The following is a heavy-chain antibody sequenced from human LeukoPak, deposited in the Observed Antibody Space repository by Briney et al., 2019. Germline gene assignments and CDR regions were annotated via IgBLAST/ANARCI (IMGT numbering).Heavy chain of an antibody. Sequence: GGSLRLSCAASGFTFSSYAMHWVRQAPGKGLEWVAVISYDGSNKYYADSVKGRFTISRDNSKNTLYLQMNSLRAEDTAVYYCAREPYCSSPSCYPWFDPWGQGTLVTVSS. CDR2: ISYDGSNK. J-gene: IGHJ5*02. D-gene: IGHD2-2*01. CDR3: AREPYCSSPSCYPWFDP. V-gene: IGHV3-30-3*01. CDR1: GFTFSSYA.